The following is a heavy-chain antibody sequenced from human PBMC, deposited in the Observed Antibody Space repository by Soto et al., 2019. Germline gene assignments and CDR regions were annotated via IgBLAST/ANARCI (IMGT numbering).Heavy chain of an antibody. Sequence: GASVKVSCKASGYTFTGYYMHWVRQAPGQGLEWMGWISPNSGGTNYAQKFQGWVTMTRDTSISTAYMELSRLRSDDTAVYYCARAPELGGGYDYGDSDDAFDIRGQGTMVTVSS. CDR2: ISPNSGGT. J-gene: IGHJ3*02. CDR1: GYTFTGYY. V-gene: IGHV1-2*04. D-gene: IGHD4-17*01. CDR3: ARAPELGGGYDYGDSDDAFDI.